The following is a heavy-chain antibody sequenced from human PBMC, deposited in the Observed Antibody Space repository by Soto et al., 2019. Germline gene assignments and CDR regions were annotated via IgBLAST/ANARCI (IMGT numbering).Heavy chain of an antibody. CDR1: GSLPVGSLSTYF. Sequence: SETLSLTCGLSGSLPVGSLSTYFWTWIRQPPGKGLEWIGEINHSGSPNYNPSLKSRVTMAVDTSKNQFSLKLSSVTAADTAVYYCARDPARGSNEFDYWGQGTPVTVSS. J-gene: IGHJ4*02. D-gene: IGHD2-8*01. V-gene: IGHV4-34*01. CDR3: ARDPARGSNEFDY. CDR2: INHSGSP.